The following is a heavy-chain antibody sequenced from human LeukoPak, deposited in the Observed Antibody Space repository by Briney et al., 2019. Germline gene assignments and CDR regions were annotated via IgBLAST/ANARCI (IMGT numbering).Heavy chain of an antibody. Sequence: PGGSLRLSCAASGFTFSSYAMSWVRQAPGNGLEWVSAISGTGSDTYHADSVKGRFTISRDNSRNTLCLQMNTLRAEDTAVYYCAKDLANGYSNDYWGQGTLVTVSS. CDR1: GFTFSSYA. CDR2: ISGTGSDT. CDR3: AKDLANGYSNDY. V-gene: IGHV3-23*01. D-gene: IGHD5-18*01. J-gene: IGHJ4*02.